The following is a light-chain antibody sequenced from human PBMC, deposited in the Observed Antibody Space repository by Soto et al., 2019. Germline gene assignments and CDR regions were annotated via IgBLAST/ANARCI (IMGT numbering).Light chain of an antibody. J-gene: IGLJ2*01. CDR2: LNSDDSH. CDR1: SEHSSFA. V-gene: IGLV4-69*01. Sequence: QLVLTQSPSASASLGASVKLTCTLSSEHSSFAIAWHQQQPEKGPRYLMKLNSDDSHSKGDGIPDRFSGPRSGAERYLTISSLQSEDEADYYCQTWGTGIRVFGGGTKLTVL. CDR3: QTWGTGIRV.